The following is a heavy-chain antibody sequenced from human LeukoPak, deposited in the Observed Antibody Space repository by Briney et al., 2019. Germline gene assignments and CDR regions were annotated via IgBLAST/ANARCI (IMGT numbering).Heavy chain of an antibody. CDR1: GFTFSTYV. Sequence: AGGSLRLSCAASGFTFSTYVMHWVRQAPGKGLEWVAVISYDGSNKYYADSVKGRFTISRDNSNNTLYLQMNSLRADGTAVYFCAKRMSRDKAYFDHWGQGTLVTVSS. CDR3: AKRMSRDKAYFDH. D-gene: IGHD2-15*01. V-gene: IGHV3-30*18. J-gene: IGHJ4*02. CDR2: ISYDGSNK.